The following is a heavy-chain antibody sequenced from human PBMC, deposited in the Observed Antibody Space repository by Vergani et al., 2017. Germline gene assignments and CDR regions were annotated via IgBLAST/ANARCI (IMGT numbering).Heavy chain of an antibody. CDR2: IYYSGST. V-gene: IGHV4-39*01. D-gene: IGHD3-22*01. Sequence: QLQLQESGPGLVKPSETLSLTCTVSGGSISSSSYYWGWIRQPPGKGLEWIGSIYYSGSTYYNPSLKSRVTISVDTSKNQFSLKLSSVTAADTAVYYCASGFSPDSSGYYWFDPWGQGTLVTVSS. CDR3: ASGFSPDSSGYYWFDP. CDR1: GGSISSSSYY. J-gene: IGHJ5*02.